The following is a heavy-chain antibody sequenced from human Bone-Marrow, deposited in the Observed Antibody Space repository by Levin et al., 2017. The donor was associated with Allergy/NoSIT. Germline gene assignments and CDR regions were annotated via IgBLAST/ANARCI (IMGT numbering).Heavy chain of an antibody. CDR1: GFSVRNKY. J-gene: IGHJ5*02. V-gene: IGHV3-66*01. CDR3: GESLQS. CDR2: IYTGDNT. Sequence: GESLKISCTASGFSVRNKYMTWVRQAPGKGLEWVSLIYTGDNTNYADSVKGRFTMSRDNSENMLYLQMNSLRAEDTAVYYCGESLQSWGQGTLVTVSS.